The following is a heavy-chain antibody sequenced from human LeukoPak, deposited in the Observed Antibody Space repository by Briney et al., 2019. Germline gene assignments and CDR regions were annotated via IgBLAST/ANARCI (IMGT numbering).Heavy chain of an antibody. CDR1: GFTVSSNY. Sequence: GGSLRLSCAASGFTVSSNYMSWIRQAPGKGLEWVSYISSSGSTIYYADSVKGRFTISRDNAKNSLYLQMNSLRAEDTAVYYCARDSSGWSAIDYWGQGTLVTVSS. CDR2: ISSSGSTI. D-gene: IGHD6-19*01. J-gene: IGHJ4*02. V-gene: IGHV3-11*01. CDR3: ARDSSGWSAIDY.